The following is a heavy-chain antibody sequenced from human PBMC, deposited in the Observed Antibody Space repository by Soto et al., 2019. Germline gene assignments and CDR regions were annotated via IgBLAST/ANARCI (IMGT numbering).Heavy chain of an antibody. CDR1: GDSISTYY. Sequence: SETLSLTCTVSGDSISTYYWTWIRQPPGKGLEWIGYIYYSGSTNYNPSLKSRVTISVDTSKNQFSLKLSSVTAADTAVYYCARLTMITFGGVPDDYWGQGTLVTVSS. J-gene: IGHJ4*02. CDR3: ARLTMITFGGVPDDY. V-gene: IGHV4-59*12. CDR2: IYYSGST. D-gene: IGHD3-16*01.